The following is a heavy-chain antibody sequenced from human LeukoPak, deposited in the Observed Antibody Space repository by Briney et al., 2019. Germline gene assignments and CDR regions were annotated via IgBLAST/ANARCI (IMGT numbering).Heavy chain of an antibody. D-gene: IGHD3-22*01. CDR1: GYSISSGYY. CDR3: ARDNSSGYYRYWYFDL. J-gene: IGHJ2*01. CDR2: IYHSGST. V-gene: IGHV4-38-2*02. Sequence: PSETLSLACTVSGYSISSGYYWGWIRQPPGKGLEWIGSIYHSGSTYYNPSLKSRVTISVDTSKNQFSLKLNSVTAADTAVYYCARDNSSGYYRYWYFDLWGRGTLVTVSS.